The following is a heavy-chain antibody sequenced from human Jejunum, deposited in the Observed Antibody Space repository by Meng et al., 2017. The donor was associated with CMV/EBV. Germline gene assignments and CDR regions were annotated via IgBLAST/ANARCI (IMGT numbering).Heavy chain of an antibody. CDR2: ISYDESDQ. J-gene: IGHJ4*02. V-gene: IGHV3-30*01. D-gene: IGHD5-24*01. CDR3: ARENDYNNYFDL. CDR1: GFTFSNYP. Sequence: SGFTFSNYPLHWVRQAPGKGLEWVAVISYDESDQYYADSVKGRFTISRDYSKNTLYLQMNSLRGDDTAVYYCARENDYNNYFDLWGQGTLVTVSS.